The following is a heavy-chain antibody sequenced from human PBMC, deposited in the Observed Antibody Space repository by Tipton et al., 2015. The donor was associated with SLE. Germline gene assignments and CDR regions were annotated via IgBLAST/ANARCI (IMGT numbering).Heavy chain of an antibody. V-gene: IGHV4-34*01. CDR2: INHSGST. J-gene: IGHJ3*02. D-gene: IGHD3-22*01. Sequence: TLSLTCAVYGGSFSGYYWSWIRQPPGKGLEWIGEINHSGSTNYNPSLKSRVTISVDTSKNQFSLNLSSVTAADTAVYYCARQYYYDSSGYGGVDAFDIWGQGTMVTVSS. CDR1: GGSFSGYY. CDR3: ARQYYYDSSGYGGVDAFDI.